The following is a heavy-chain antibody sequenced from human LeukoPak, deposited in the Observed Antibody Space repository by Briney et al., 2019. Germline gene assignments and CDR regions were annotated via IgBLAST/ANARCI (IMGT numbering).Heavy chain of an antibody. Sequence: ASVKVSCKASGYTFTGYYMHWVRQAPGQGLEWMGRINPNSGGTNYAQKFQGRVTTTRDTSISTAYMELSRLRSDDTAVYYCARGVYYYYYMDVWGKGTTVTVSS. CDR2: INPNSGGT. V-gene: IGHV1-2*06. CDR3: ARGVYYYYYMDV. J-gene: IGHJ6*03. CDR1: GYTFTGYY.